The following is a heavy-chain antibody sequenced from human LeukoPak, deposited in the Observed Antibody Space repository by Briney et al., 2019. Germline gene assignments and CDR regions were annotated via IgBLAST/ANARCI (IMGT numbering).Heavy chain of an antibody. CDR2: IIPILGIA. Sequence: ASVKVSCKASGGTFSSYAISWVRQAAGQGREWMGRIIPILGIANYVQKFQGRVTINADKYTNTAYMELSELPSEETAVYYCSRGNNWNNYYYYGMDVWGQGTTVTASS. V-gene: IGHV1-69*04. CDR1: GGTFSSYA. D-gene: IGHD1/OR15-1a*01. J-gene: IGHJ6*02. CDR3: SRGNNWNNYYYYGMDV.